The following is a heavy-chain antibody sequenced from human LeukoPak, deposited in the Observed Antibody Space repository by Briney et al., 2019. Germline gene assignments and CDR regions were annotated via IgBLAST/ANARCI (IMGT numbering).Heavy chain of an antibody. V-gene: IGHV3-74*01. CDR1: GFTFSSYW. J-gene: IGHJ3*02. D-gene: IGHD2-2*01. Sequence: PGGSLRLSCAASGFTFSSYWMHWVRQAPGKGLVWVSRINSDGSSTSYADSVKGRFTISRDNAKNTLYLQMNSLRAEDTAVYYCARALWYCSSTSCRDAAFDIWGQGTMVTVSS. CDR3: ARALWYCSSTSCRDAAFDI. CDR2: INSDGSST.